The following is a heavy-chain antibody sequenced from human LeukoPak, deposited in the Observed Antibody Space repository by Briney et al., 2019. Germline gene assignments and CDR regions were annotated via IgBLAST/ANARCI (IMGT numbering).Heavy chain of an antibody. V-gene: IGHV3-30*04. Sequence: GGSLRLSCAASGFTLSTYAMHWVRQAPGKGLEWVGLVTSNGRTKYYADSVKGRFTVSRDDSKNTLYLQMNSLGAEDTAVYYCARIFSAYLYYFDYWGQGTLVTVSS. CDR2: VTSNGRTK. CDR3: ARIFSAYLYYFDY. CDR1: GFTLSTYA. D-gene: IGHD2-21*01. J-gene: IGHJ4*02.